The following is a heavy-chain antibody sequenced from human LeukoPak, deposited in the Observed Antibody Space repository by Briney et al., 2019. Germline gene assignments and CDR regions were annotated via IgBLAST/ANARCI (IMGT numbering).Heavy chain of an antibody. CDR3: ARGGEQRNRNWFDP. V-gene: IGHV1-69*13. J-gene: IGHJ5*02. CDR2: IIPIFGTA. CDR1: GGTLSSYA. D-gene: IGHD6-25*01. Sequence: GASVKVSCKASGGTLSSYAISWVRQAPGQGLEWMGGIIPIFGTANYAQKFQGRVTITADESTSTAYMELSSLRSEDTAVYYCARGGEQRNRNWFDPWGQGTLVTVSS.